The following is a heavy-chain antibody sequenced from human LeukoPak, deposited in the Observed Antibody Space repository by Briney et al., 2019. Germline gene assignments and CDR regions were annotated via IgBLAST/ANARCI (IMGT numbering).Heavy chain of an antibody. CDR1: GFAFSDHC. D-gene: IGHD2-21*01. Sequence: GGSLRLSYAASGFAFSDHCMDWVRQAPGEGLEWVARIRDKGSSHTTEYAASVKGRFTISRDDSKNSLYLQMNSLKIQDTAVYYCARGPGRGGEMDVWGQGTTVTVSS. CDR3: ARGPGRGGEMDV. V-gene: IGHV3-72*01. J-gene: IGHJ6*02. CDR2: IRDKGSSHTT.